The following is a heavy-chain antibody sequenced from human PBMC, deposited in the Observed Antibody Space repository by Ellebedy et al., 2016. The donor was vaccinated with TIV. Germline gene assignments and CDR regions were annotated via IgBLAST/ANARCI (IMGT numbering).Heavy chain of an antibody. Sequence: ASVKVSCKASGGTFSSYAISWVRQAPGQGLEWMGGIIPIFGTANYAQKFQGRVTMTRDTSTSTVYMELSSLRSEDTAVYYCARVLYYGSGSYRSGFGYWGQGTLVTVSS. J-gene: IGHJ4*02. CDR2: IIPIFGTA. D-gene: IGHD3-10*01. CDR1: GGTFSSYA. CDR3: ARVLYYGSGSYRSGFGY. V-gene: IGHV1-69*05.